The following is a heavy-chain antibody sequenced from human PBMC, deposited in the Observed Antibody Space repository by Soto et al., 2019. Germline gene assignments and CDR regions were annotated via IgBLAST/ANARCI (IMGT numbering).Heavy chain of an antibody. V-gene: IGHV1-18*01. CDR1: GYTFTTYG. D-gene: IGHD3-10*01. CDR3: ARDMVRGVIDWFDP. Sequence: QVQLVQSGAEVKQPGASVKVSCKASGYTFTTYGISWVRQAPGQGLEWMGWINTYNGNTNYAQELQGRVTMTTDTSTSTAYMELRSLRSDDTAVYYCARDMVRGVIDWFDPWGQGTLVTVSS. J-gene: IGHJ5*02. CDR2: INTYNGNT.